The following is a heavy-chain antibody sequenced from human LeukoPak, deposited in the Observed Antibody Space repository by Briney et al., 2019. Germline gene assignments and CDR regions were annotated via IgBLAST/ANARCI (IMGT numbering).Heavy chain of an antibody. V-gene: IGHV3-23*01. CDR2: ISGGGGTT. Sequence: LSGGSLRLSCAASGFTFSSYGMSWVRQAPGKGLEWVSGISGGGGTTYYADSVKGRFTVSRDNSKNTLFLQMNSLRAEDTAVYYCAKDADRGGYVYYFDYWGQGTLVTVSS. D-gene: IGHD5-12*01. CDR3: AKDADRGGYVYYFDY. CDR1: GFTFSSYG. J-gene: IGHJ4*02.